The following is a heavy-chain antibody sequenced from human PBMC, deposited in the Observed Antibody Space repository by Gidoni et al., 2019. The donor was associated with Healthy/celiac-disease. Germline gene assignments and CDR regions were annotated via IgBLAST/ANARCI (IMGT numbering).Heavy chain of an antibody. CDR1: VGPFSLHA. D-gene: IGHD5-18*01. CDR3: ARGVGYSYGKRGYFDY. Sequence: QVQLVPSGAEVTKPGSSVKVSFKASVGPFSLHAISWVRQAPGQGLEWMGGIIPIFGTANYAQKFQGRVTITADESKSTAYMELSSLRSEDTAVYYCARGVGYSYGKRGYFDYWGQGTLVTVSS. J-gene: IGHJ4*02. V-gene: IGHV1-69*01. CDR2: IIPIFGTA.